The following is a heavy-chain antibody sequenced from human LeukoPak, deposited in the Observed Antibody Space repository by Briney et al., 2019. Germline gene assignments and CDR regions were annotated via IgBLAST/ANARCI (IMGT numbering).Heavy chain of an antibody. V-gene: IGHV1-2*02. J-gene: IGHJ4*02. D-gene: IGHD6-19*01. CDR2: INPNSGGT. CDR1: GYTFTGYY. Sequence: ASVKVSCKASGYTFTGYYMHWVRQAPGQGLEWMGWINPNSGGTNYAQKFQGRVTMTRDTSISTAYMELSRLRSDDAAVYYCARGAQWLENLDYWGQGTLVTVSS. CDR3: ARGAQWLENLDY.